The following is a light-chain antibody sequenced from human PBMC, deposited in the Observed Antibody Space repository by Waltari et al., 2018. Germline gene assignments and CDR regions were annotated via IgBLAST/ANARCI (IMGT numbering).Light chain of an antibody. CDR3: ASWDDRLSGGI. CDR1: SSNTGSNV. J-gene: IGLJ2*01. CDR2: RNN. Sequence: QSVLTQPPSASGPPGQRVPITCSGCSSNTGSNVLYCYQHSPGPAPNLLIFRNNQRPSGVPDRFSGSKSGSSASLAISGLRSDDEAHYYCASWDDRLSGGIFGGGTEVTVL. V-gene: IGLV1-47*01.